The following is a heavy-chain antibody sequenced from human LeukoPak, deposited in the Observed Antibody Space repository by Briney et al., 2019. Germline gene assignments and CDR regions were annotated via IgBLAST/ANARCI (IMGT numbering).Heavy chain of an antibody. CDR3: ARVLLHGDYSAHWYFDL. CDR2: IGTAGDT. V-gene: IGHV3-13*01. J-gene: IGHJ2*01. Sequence: GGSLRLSCAASGFTLSSYDMHWVRQATGKGLEWVSAIGTAGDTYYPGSVKGRFTISRENAKNSLYLQMNSLRAEDTAVYYCARVLLHGDYSAHWYFDLWGRGTLVTVSS. CDR1: GFTLSSYD. D-gene: IGHD4-17*01.